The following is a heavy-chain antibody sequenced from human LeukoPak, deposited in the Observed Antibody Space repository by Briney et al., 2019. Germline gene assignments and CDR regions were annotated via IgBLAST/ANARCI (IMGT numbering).Heavy chain of an antibody. CDR1: GFTFSDYY. V-gene: IGHV3-11*01. J-gene: IGHJ4*01. D-gene: IGHD3-10*01. CDR2: ISTAGTTI. Sequence: GGSLRLSCAAAGFTFSDYYMSWVRPAPGEGLEWGSYISTAGTTIFYADSVKGPFTITTDNPKTSLYLEMNNLRAEDAAVYYCAGCLGASGPFLTLDYWGHGSLLTLAS. CDR3: AGCLGASGPFLTLDY.